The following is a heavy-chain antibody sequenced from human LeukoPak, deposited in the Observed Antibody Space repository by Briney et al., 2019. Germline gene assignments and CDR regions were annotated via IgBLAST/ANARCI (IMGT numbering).Heavy chain of an antibody. CDR1: GDSMNSYY. V-gene: IGHV4-59*08. D-gene: IGHD4-23*01. CDR3: ARLLLDYGDYGGFEY. Sequence: PSETLSLTCTVWGDSMNSYYWIWLRHSPGKALEWLGNIYYTGSTNYNPSLKRRVTISVDTSKNQFSLKLTSVTAADTAIYYCARLLLDYGDYGGFEYWGQGILVTVST. CDR2: IYYTGST. J-gene: IGHJ4*02.